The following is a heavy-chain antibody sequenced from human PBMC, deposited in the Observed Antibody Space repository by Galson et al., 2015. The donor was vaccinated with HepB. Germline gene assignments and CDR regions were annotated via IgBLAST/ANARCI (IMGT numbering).Heavy chain of an antibody. CDR3: AKILGYCSGGSCYSGGDDAFDI. V-gene: IGHV3-23*01. J-gene: IGHJ3*02. CDR1: GFTFSSDA. Sequence: SLRLSCAASGFTFSSDAMSWVRQAPGKGLEWVSAISGSGGSTYYADSVKGRFTISRDNSKNTLYLQMNSLRAEDTAVYYCAKILGYCSGGSCYSGGDDAFDIWGQGTMVTVSS. CDR2: ISGSGGST. D-gene: IGHD2-15*01.